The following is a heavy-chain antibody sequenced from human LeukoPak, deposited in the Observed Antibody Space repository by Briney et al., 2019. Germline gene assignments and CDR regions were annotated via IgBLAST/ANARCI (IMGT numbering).Heavy chain of an antibody. CDR2: IYSGGST. CDR1: GFTVRSNY. Sequence: PGGSLRLSCAASGFTVRSNYMNWVRQAPGKGLEWVSVIYSGGSTYYADSVKGRLTISRDNSKNTLFLQMNSLRVEDTAMYYCARGEGFAYWGQGTLVTVSS. V-gene: IGHV3-53*01. J-gene: IGHJ4*02. CDR3: ARGEGFAY.